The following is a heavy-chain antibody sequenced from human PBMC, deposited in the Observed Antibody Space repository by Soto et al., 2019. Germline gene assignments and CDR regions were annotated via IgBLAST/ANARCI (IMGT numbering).Heavy chain of an antibody. Sequence: QVQLVESGGGVVQPGRSLRLSCAASGFTFSSYGIHWVRQAPGKGLEWVAVIWYDGSNKYYADSVKGRFSISRDNSKNTVHLQMNSLAAEDTAEYHCARDWNGMDVWGQGTTVPVSS. V-gene: IGHV3-33*01. D-gene: IGHD3-3*01. CDR3: ARDWNGMDV. CDR1: GFTFSSYG. J-gene: IGHJ6*02. CDR2: IWYDGSNK.